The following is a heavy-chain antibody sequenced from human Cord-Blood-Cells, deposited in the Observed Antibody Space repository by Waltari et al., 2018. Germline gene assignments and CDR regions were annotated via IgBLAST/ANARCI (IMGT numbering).Heavy chain of an antibody. CDR3: ARSIVGATFDDY. Sequence: QVQLQQWGAGLLKPSETLSLTCAVYGGSFSGYYWSWIRQPPGKGLEWIGEINHSGSTNYNPSRKSRVTISVDTSKNQFSLKLSSVTAADTAVYYCARSIVGATFDDYWGQGTLVTVSS. J-gene: IGHJ4*02. V-gene: IGHV4-34*01. D-gene: IGHD1-26*01. CDR2: INHSGST. CDR1: GGSFSGYY.